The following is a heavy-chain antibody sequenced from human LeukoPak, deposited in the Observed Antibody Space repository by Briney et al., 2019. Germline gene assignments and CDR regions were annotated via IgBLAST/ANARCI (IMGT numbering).Heavy chain of an antibody. CDR3: AKGVRITMVRGAFDI. V-gene: IGHV3-9*01. CDR1: GFTFDDYA. CDR2: ISWNSGTI. J-gene: IGHJ6*04. D-gene: IGHD3-10*01. Sequence: GGSLRLSCAVSGFTFDDYAMHWVRQESGKGLEWVSGISWNSGTIVYADSVKGRFTTSRDNAKNSLFLQMNSLRPEDTALYYCAKGVRITMVRGAFDIWGKGTTVTVSS.